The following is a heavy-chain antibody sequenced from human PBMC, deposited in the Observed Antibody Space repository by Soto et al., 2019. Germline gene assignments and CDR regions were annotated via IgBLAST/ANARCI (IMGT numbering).Heavy chain of an antibody. J-gene: IGHJ6*03. Sequence: QVQLVQSGAEVKKPGSSVKVSCKASGGTFSSYTISWVRQAPGQGLEWMGRIIPILGIANYAQKFQGRVTITAYKSTSTAHTELSRLSSDDTAVYYCARGIRYSSSSVGLEGPYCYYIDVWGKGTTVTVSS. V-gene: IGHV1-69*02. CDR1: GGTFSSYT. CDR3: ARGIRYSSSSVGLEGPYCYYIDV. CDR2: IIPILGIA. D-gene: IGHD6-6*01.